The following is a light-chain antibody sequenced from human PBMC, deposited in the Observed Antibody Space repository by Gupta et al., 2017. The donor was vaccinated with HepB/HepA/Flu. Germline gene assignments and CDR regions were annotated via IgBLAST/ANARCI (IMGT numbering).Light chain of an antibody. CDR1: HSPLHSDGNNY. J-gene: IGKJ5*01. Sequence: DIVMTQSPLSLPVTPGEPASISCRSSHSPLHSDGNNYLEWYLQRPGQSPQLLIYLGSNRASGVPDRFSGSGSGTDFTLKSSRVEAEDVGVYYCMRDLAPITFGQGTLMEIK. CDR3: MRDLAPIT. V-gene: IGKV2-28*01. CDR2: LGS.